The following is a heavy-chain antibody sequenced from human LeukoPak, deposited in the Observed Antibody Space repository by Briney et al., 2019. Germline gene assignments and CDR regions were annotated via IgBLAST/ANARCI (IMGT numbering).Heavy chain of an antibody. CDR1: GFTFSSYW. CDR3: ARDLQYGTGSYLLY. Sequence: PGGSLRLSCAASGFTFSSYWMHWVRQVPGKGLVWVSRINGDGSITEYADSVKGRFTNSRDNARNTLYVQMNSLRAEDTAVYYCARDLQYGTGSYLLYWGQGTLVTVSS. D-gene: IGHD3-10*01. V-gene: IGHV3-74*03. J-gene: IGHJ4*02. CDR2: INGDGSIT.